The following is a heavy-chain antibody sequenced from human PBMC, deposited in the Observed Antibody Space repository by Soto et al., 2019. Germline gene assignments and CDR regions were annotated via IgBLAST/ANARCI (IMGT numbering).Heavy chain of an antibody. J-gene: IGHJ4*02. CDR3: AREADYGDFFDY. CDR2: IYYSGST. D-gene: IGHD4-17*01. CDR1: GGSISSGGYY. Sequence: PSETLSLTCTVSGGSISSGGYYWSWLRQHPGKGLEWIGYIYYSGSTYYNPSLKSRVTISVDTSKNQSSLKLSSVTAADTAVYYCAREADYGDFFDYWGQGTLVTVSS. V-gene: IGHV4-31*03.